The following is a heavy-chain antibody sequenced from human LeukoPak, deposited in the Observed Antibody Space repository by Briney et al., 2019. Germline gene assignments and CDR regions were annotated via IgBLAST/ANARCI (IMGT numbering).Heavy chain of an antibody. CDR1: GGSINNYY. D-gene: IGHD2-21*02. V-gene: IGHV4-59*01. CDR3: ARGMRSPTNFDY. CDR2: IYYSGST. J-gene: IGHJ4*02. Sequence: SETLSLTCSVSGGSINNYYWSWIRQPAGKGLEWIGSIYYSGSTYYNPSLKSRVTISVDTSKNQFSLKLSSVTAADTAVYYCARGMRSPTNFDYWGQGTLVTVSS.